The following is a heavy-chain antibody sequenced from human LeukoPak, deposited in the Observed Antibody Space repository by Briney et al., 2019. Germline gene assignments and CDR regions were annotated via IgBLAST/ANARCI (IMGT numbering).Heavy chain of an antibody. CDR1: GYTFTSYG. D-gene: IGHD6-13*01. CDR2: ISLANGNT. CDR3: ARDGSSSWYNL. V-gene: IGHV1-18*01. J-gene: IGHJ4*02. Sequence: ASVKVPCKASGYTFTSYGISWVRQAPGQGLEWVGWISLANGNTNYAQKLQGRVTMTTDTSTSTAYMELRSLISDDTAVYYCARDGSSSWYNLWGQGTLVTVSS.